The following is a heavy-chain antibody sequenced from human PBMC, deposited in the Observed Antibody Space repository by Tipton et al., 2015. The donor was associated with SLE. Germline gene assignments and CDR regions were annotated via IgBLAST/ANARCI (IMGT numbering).Heavy chain of an antibody. D-gene: IGHD6-6*01. CDR2: ISYDGSNK. CDR1: GFTFSSYG. Sequence: SLRLSCAASGFTFSSYGMHWVRQAPGKGLEWVAVISYDGSNKYYADSVKGRFTISRDNSKNTLYLQMNSLRAEDTAVCYCARDTRVCFDYWGQGTLVTVSS. CDR3: ARDTRVCFDY. J-gene: IGHJ4*02. V-gene: IGHV3-30*03.